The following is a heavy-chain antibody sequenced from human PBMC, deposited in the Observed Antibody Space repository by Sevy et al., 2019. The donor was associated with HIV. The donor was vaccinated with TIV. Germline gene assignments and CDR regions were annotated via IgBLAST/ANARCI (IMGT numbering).Heavy chain of an antibody. D-gene: IGHD2-8*01. CDR3: AREGCTRPHDY. J-gene: IGHJ4*02. CDR2: LSFGCGKI. CDR1: GFNFNIYS. V-gene: IGHV3-23*01. Sequence: GGSLRLSCAVSGFNFNIYSMSWVRQAPGKGLEWVSTLSFGCGKINYADSLKGRFIISRADSKNTLYLQMNSLRAEDTAVYFCAREGCTRPHDYWGQGTLVTVSS.